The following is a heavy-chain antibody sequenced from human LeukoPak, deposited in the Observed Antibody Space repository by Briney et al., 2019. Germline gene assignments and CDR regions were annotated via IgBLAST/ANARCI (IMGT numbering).Heavy chain of an antibody. CDR3: ASSSYYDSSGYYDY. CDR1: GGSISSSSYY. Sequence: PSETLSLTCTVSGGSISSSSYYWGWIRQPPGKGLGWIGSIYYSGSTYYNPSLKSRVTISVDTSKNQFSLKLSSVTAADTAVYYCASSSYYDSSGYYDYWGQGTLVTVSS. D-gene: IGHD3-22*01. V-gene: IGHV4-39*07. J-gene: IGHJ4*02. CDR2: IYYSGST.